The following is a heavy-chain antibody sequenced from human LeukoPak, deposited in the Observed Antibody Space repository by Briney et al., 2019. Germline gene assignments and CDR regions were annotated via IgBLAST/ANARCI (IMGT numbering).Heavy chain of an antibody. V-gene: IGHV3-48*02. CDR3: AKAKTYYFDY. Sequence: GGSLRLSCAASGFTFSSYSMNWVRQAPGKGLEWASYITSSGSTIYYADSVKGRFTISRDNAKNSLYLQMDSLRDEDTAIYYCAKAKTYYFDYWGQGTLVTVSS. CDR2: ITSSGSTI. J-gene: IGHJ4*02. CDR1: GFTFSSYS.